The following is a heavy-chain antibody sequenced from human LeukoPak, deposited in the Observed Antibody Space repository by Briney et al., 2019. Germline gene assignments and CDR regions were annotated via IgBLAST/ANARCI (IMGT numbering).Heavy chain of an antibody. Sequence: PSETLSLTCTVSGGSMSSYYWSWIRQPPGKGLEWIGYIYYSGSTNYNPSLKSRVTISVDTSKNHFSLKLSSVTAADTAVYSCARSIIGTRSKFDYWGQGTLVTVSS. D-gene: IGHD1/OR15-1a*01. V-gene: IGHV4-59*08. CDR3: ARSIIGTRSKFDY. CDR2: IYYSGST. CDR1: GGSMSSYY. J-gene: IGHJ4*02.